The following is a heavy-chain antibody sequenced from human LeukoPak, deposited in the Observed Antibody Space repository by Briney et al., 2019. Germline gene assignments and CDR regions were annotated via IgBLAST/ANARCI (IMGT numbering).Heavy chain of an antibody. Sequence: PSETLSLTCSVSGYSISSGYYWGWIRQPPGKGLEWIGSIYYSGSTYYNPSLKSRATISVDTSKNQFSLKLSSVTAADTAVYYCARASHDYGDYSHFDYWGQGTLVTVSS. CDR1: GYSISSGYY. J-gene: IGHJ4*02. CDR2: IYYSGST. CDR3: ARASHDYGDYSHFDY. D-gene: IGHD4-17*01. V-gene: IGHV4-38-2*02.